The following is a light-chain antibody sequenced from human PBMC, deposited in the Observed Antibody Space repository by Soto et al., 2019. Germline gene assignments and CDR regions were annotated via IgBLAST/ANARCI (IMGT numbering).Light chain of an antibody. Sequence: QSPLTQPASGSGSPGQSITISCTGSSSDVRNYHLVSWYQQYPGKAPKLIIYEGSKRPSGVSNRFSGSRSGNTASLTISGLQPEDEADYYCCSYGGSSTFDVYGTGTKVTVL. CDR3: CSYGGSSTFDV. V-gene: IGLV2-23*03. J-gene: IGLJ1*01. CDR2: EGS. CDR1: SSDVRNYHL.